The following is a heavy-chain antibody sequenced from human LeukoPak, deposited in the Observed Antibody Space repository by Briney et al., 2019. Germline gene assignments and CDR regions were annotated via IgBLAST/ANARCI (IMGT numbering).Heavy chain of an antibody. CDR2: IRYDGSNK. CDR1: GFTFSSYG. Sequence: PGGSLRLSCAASGFTFSSYGMHWVRQAPGKGLEWVAFIRYDGSNKYYADSVKGRFTISRDNSKNTLYLQMNSLRAEDTAVYYCARARIWFGERDAFDIWGQGTMVTVSS. V-gene: IGHV3-30*02. D-gene: IGHD3-10*01. CDR3: ARARIWFGERDAFDI. J-gene: IGHJ3*02.